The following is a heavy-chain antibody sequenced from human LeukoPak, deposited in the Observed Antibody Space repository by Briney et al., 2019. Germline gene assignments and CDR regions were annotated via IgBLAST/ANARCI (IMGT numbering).Heavy chain of an antibody. CDR1: GFTFNIYG. J-gene: IGHJ6*03. Sequence: PGGSLRLSCAASGFTFNIYGMNWVRQAPGKGLEWVSGIRGRGVEKFYADPVKGRFTICRHNSENMLYVPMNSLRGEHTAVYYCARSPAYSGSFLKGYYYYYMDVWGKGTTVTVSS. CDR2: IRGRGVEK. D-gene: IGHD1-26*01. CDR3: ARSPAYSGSFLKGYYYYYMDV. V-gene: IGHV3-23*01.